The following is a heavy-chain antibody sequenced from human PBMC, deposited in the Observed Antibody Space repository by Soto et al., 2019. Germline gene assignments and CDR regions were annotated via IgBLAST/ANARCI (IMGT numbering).Heavy chain of an antibody. D-gene: IGHD3-22*01. CDR3: ARTISSGSHDAFDI. CDR1: RFTFSSYS. CDR2: ISTSISYI. V-gene: IGHV3-21*01. J-gene: IGHJ3*02. Sequence: KPGGSLRLSCAASRFTFSSYSMNWVRQAPGKGLEWVLSISTSISYIYFADSVKGRFTISRDNAKNSLYLQMNSLRAEDTAVYYCARTISSGSHDAFDIWGQGTMVTVSS.